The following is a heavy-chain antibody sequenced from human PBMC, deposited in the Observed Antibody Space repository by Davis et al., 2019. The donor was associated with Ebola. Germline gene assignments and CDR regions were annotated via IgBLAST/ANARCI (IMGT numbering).Heavy chain of an antibody. J-gene: IGHJ4*02. CDR1: GGSFSSHP. V-gene: IGHV1-69*13. D-gene: IGHD3-16*01. CDR2: IIPIFDTP. CDR3: ARDCDGGNYYFDY. Sequence: SSVTVSCMTSGGSFSSHPISWVRQAPRQGLEWMGGIIPIFDTPHYAQKFQGRITITADASTRTAYMELSSLRSEDTATYFFARDCDGGNYYFDYWGPGTPVTVSS.